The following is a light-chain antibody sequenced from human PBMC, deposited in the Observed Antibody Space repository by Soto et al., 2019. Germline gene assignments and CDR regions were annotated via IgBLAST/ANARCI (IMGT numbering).Light chain of an antibody. CDR2: EDN. V-gene: IGLV6-57*02. J-gene: IGLJ2*01. CDR1: SGSIASNY. Sequence: NFMLTQPHYVSESPGKTVTISCTGSSGSIASNYVQWYQQRPGSAPTTVIYEDNQRPFGVPDRFSGSIDSSSNSASLTISGLRTEDEADYYCQSYDSSNVVFGGGTKLTVL. CDR3: QSYDSSNVV.